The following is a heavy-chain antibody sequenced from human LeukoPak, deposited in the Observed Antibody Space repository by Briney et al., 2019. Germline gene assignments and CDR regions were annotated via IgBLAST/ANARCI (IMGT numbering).Heavy chain of an antibody. V-gene: IGHV3-7*01. Sequence: GESLRLSCEGSAFIFSGHWMNWVRQTPGKGLEWVASIKEDGSVRQYVDSVKGRFSISRDNTKGSLFLQLNSLSAEDTAVYYCANSIAAAGLDYWGQGTLVTVSS. CDR2: IKEDGSVR. CDR3: ANSIAAAGLDY. J-gene: IGHJ4*02. CDR1: AFIFSGHW. D-gene: IGHD6-13*01.